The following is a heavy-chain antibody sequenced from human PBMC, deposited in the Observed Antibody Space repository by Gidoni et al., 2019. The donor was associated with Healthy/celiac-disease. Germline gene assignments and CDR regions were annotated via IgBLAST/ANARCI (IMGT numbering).Heavy chain of an antibody. CDR3: ARDGGDYGDYGGAFDI. J-gene: IGHJ3*02. V-gene: IGHV3-21*01. CDR2: ISSSSSYI. CDR1: GFTFSSYS. Sequence: EVQLVESGGGLVKPGGSLRLSCAASGFTFSSYSMNWVRQAPGKGLEWVSSISSSSSYIYYADSVKGRFTISRDNAKNSLYLQMNSLRAEDTAVYYCARDGGDYGDYGGAFDIWGQGTMVTVSS. D-gene: IGHD4-17*01.